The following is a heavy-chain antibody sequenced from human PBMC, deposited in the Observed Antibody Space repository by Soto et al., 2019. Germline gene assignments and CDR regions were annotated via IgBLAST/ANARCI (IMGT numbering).Heavy chain of an antibody. CDR1: GFIFRSFW. CDR3: AREGSLGLDV. Sequence: GGSLRLSCSGSGFIFRSFWMHWVRQGPGKGLEWVSRINGDGASLAYAESVKGRFSISRDNVKNTLHLQMNSLGVDDTAVYFCAREGSLGLDVWGRGTTVTVSS. D-gene: IGHD3-10*01. CDR2: INGDGASL. J-gene: IGHJ6*02. V-gene: IGHV3-74*03.